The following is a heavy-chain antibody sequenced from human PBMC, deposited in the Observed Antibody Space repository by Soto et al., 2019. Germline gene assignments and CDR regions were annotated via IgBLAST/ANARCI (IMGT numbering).Heavy chain of an antibody. CDR2: IYYSGST. CDR3: ARSKLGYCISTSCYALDY. J-gene: IGHJ4*02. D-gene: IGHD2-2*01. Sequence: QVQLQESGPGLVKPSQTLSLTCTVSGGSISSGGYYWSWIRQHPGKGLEWIGYIYYSGSTYYNPSLKSRVTISVDTSKNQFSLKLSSVTAADTAVYYCARSKLGYCISTSCYALDYWGQGTLVTVSS. V-gene: IGHV4-31*03. CDR1: GGSISSGGYY.